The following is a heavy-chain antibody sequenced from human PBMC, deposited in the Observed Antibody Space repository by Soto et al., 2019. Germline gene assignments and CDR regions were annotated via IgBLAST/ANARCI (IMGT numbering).Heavy chain of an antibody. CDR2: IRTKGEGGTT. CDR1: AFTFRSAW. Sequence: ESGGGLVKPGESLSLSCAASAFTFRSAWMNWVRQAPGKGLEWVGRIRTKGEGGTTDYPAPRKGRFTISRDDSKNTLYLPMNSFKTEDIAVYYCTTVSSEVYWGQGILVTVSS. CDR3: TTVSSEVY. J-gene: IGHJ4*02. V-gene: IGHV3-15*07.